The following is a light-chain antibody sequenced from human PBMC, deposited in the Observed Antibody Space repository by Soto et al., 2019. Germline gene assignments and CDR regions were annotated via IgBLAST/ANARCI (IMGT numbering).Light chain of an antibody. J-gene: IGLJ1*01. CDR3: CSHAGDSVV. Sequence: QSVLTQPASVSGSPGQSITISCTGTSSDIGGYNSVSWYQKHPGKAPKLILYDAYKRPSGVPGRFSGSKSGNTASLTISGLQAEDESDYYCCSHAGDSVVFGTGTKVTVL. CDR2: DAY. V-gene: IGLV2-11*01. CDR1: SSDIGGYNS.